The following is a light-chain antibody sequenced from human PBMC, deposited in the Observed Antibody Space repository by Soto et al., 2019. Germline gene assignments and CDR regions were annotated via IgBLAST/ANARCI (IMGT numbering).Light chain of an antibody. V-gene: IGKV4-1*01. J-gene: IGKJ4*01. CDR3: QQYYTTPFT. CDR2: WAS. Sequence: EIVMTQSPDSLAVSLGERATINCKSSQSVLFSPNDKNYLAWYNQKPEQPPELLIYWASTRASGVPDRFSGSGSGTDFILTISSLQAEDVAVYYCQQYYTTPFTFGGGTKVEIK. CDR1: QSVLFSPNDKNY.